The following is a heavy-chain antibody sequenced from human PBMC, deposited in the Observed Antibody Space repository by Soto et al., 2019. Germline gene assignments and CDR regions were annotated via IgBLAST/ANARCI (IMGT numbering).Heavy chain of an antibody. CDR3: AKHEGYCSTTTCSNFDY. V-gene: IGHV5-51*01. CDR1: GFTFTSYW. CDR2: IYPGDSDS. J-gene: IGHJ4*02. D-gene: IGHD2-2*01. Sequence: PGESLKISCKGSGFTFTSYWIAWVRQMPGKGLEWMGIIYPGDSDSSYSPSFQGQVTISADKSINTAYLHWSSLKASDTAIYYCAKHEGYCSTTTCSNFDYWGQGTLVTFSS.